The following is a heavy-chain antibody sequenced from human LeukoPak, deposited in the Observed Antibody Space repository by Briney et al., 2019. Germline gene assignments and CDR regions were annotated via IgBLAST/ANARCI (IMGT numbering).Heavy chain of an antibody. J-gene: IGHJ4*02. CDR3: ARVYRGSYYYFDY. D-gene: IGHD1-26*01. CDR2: INPNSGGT. Sequence: ASVKVSCKASGYTFTDNYIHWVRQAPGQGLEWMGWINPNSGGTNYAQKFQGRVTMTRDTSISTAYMELSRLRSDDTAVYYCARVYRGSYYYFDYWGQGTLVTVSS. CDR1: GYTFTDNY. V-gene: IGHV1-2*02.